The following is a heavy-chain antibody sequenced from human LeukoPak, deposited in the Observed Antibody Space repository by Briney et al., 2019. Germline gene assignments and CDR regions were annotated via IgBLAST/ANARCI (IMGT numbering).Heavy chain of an antibody. CDR2: IYDSGST. D-gene: IGHD2-2*01. CDR3: ARLVAYCSSTSCSDY. Sequence: HSETLSLTCTVSGGSISSHYWSWVRQPPGKGLEWIGYIYDSGSTNYNPSLKSRVTISVDTSKNQFSLKLSSVTAADTAVYYCARLVAYCSSTSCSDYWGQGTLVTVSS. V-gene: IGHV4-59*11. J-gene: IGHJ4*02. CDR1: GGSISSHY.